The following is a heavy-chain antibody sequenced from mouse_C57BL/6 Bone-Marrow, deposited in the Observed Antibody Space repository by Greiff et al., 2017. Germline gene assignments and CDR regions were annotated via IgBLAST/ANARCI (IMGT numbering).Heavy chain of an antibody. V-gene: IGHV1-69*01. CDR3: ERDPLYYCNLYYAMDY. J-gene: IGHJ4*01. CDR2: IDPSDSYT. CDR1: GYTFTSYW. D-gene: IGHD2-1*01. Sequence: VQLQQPGAELVMPGASVKLSCKASGYTFTSYWMHWVKQRPGQGLEWIGEIDPSDSYTTYNQKFKGKSTLTVDKSSSTAYVQLSSLTSEDSAVYYCERDPLYYCNLYYAMDYWGQGTAVTVSS.